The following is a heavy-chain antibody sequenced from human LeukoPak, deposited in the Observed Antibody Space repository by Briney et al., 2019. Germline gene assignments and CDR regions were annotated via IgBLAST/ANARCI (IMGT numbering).Heavy chain of an antibody. V-gene: IGHV3-21*01. Sequence: GGSLRLSCAASGFTFSSYSMNWVRQAPGKGLEWVSSISSSSSYIYYADSAKGRFTISRDNAKNSLYLQMNSLRAEDTAVYYCARDLLDGVAAAARDYWGQGTLVTVSS. CDR1: GFTFSSYS. J-gene: IGHJ4*02. CDR3: ARDLLDGVAAAARDY. D-gene: IGHD6-13*01. CDR2: ISSSSSYI.